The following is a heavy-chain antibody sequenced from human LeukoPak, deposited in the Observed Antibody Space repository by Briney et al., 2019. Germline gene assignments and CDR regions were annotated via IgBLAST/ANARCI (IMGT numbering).Heavy chain of an antibody. CDR2: IYHSGNV. Sequence: SETLSLTCTVSGYSISNGYYWGWIRQPPGKGLEWIGSIYHSGNVYYNPSLKSRVTISVDTSKNQFSLKQSSMTAADTAVYYCARVRGGPPLRFDYWGQGTLVTVSS. D-gene: IGHD3-10*01. CDR1: GYSISNGYY. CDR3: ARVRGGPPLRFDY. J-gene: IGHJ4*02. V-gene: IGHV4-38-2*02.